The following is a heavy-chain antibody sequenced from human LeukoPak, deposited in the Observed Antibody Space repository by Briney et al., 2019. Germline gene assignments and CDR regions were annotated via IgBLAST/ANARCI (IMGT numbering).Heavy chain of an antibody. CDR1: GFTFSSYA. J-gene: IGHJ6*02. V-gene: IGHV3-23*01. CDR2: ISGSGGST. CDR3: AKEGSIAPPYGMDV. D-gene: IGHD6-6*01. Sequence: SGGSLRLSCAASGFTFSSYAMSWVRQAPGKGLEWVSAISGSGGSTYYADSVEGRFTISRDNSKNTLYLQMNSLRAEDTAVYYWAKEGSIAPPYGMDVWGQGPTVTVPS.